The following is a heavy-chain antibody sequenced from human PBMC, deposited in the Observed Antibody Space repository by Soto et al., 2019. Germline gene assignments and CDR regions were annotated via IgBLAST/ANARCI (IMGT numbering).Heavy chain of an antibody. J-gene: IGHJ6*04. CDR3: ARQYSRGAHQDGMDV. V-gene: IGHV1-8*01. Sequence: QVPLVQSGAEVKKPGASVKVSCKASGYTFTSYDINWVRQATGQGLEWMGWMNPNGGNTGYAQKFQGRVTRPRNTSISTAYRELSSMKSADTAVYYCARQYSRGAHQDGMDVWGKGTTVTVSS. CDR1: GYTFTSYD. CDR2: MNPNGGNT. D-gene: IGHD3-22*01.